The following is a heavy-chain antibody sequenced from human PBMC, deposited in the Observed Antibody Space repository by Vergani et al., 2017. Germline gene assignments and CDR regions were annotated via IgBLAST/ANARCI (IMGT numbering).Heavy chain of an antibody. Sequence: QVQLQESGPGPVKPSQTLSLTCTVSGGSLSSGDYYWSWIRQPPGKGLEWIGYIYYSGSTYYNPSLKSRVTISVDTSKNQFSLKLSSVTAADTAVYYCGRGADFYGLGSRLLDLWGQGILVTVSS. J-gene: IGHJ5*02. V-gene: IGHV4-30-4*01. CDR2: IYYSGST. CDR1: GGSLSSGDYY. CDR3: GRGADFYGLGSRLLDL. D-gene: IGHD3-10*01.